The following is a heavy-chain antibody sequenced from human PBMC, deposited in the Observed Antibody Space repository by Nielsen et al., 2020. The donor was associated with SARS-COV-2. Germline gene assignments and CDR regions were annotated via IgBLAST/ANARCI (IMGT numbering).Heavy chain of an antibody. Sequence: GESLKISCAASGFTFSSYGMSWVRQAPGKGLEWVSGIGDSGGKTYYADSVKGRFTISRDNSKNTLYLQMNSLRAEDTALYYCAKVAMVRDYGMDVWGQGTTVTVSS. CDR3: AKVAMVRDYGMDV. J-gene: IGHJ6*02. CDR1: GFTFSSYG. D-gene: IGHD3-10*01. CDR2: IGDSGGKT. V-gene: IGHV3-23*01.